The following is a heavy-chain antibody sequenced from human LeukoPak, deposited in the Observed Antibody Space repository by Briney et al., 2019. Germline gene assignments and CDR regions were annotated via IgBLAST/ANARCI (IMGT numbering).Heavy chain of an antibody. Sequence: SETLSLTCTVSGGSISSGDYYWSWIRQPPGKGLEWIGYIYYSGSTNYNPSLKSRVTISVDTSKNQFSLKLSPVTAADTAVYYCARATDGYKDYWGQGTLVTVSS. J-gene: IGHJ4*02. CDR1: GGSISSGDYY. CDR3: ARATDGYKDY. CDR2: IYYSGST. D-gene: IGHD5-24*01. V-gene: IGHV4-61*08.